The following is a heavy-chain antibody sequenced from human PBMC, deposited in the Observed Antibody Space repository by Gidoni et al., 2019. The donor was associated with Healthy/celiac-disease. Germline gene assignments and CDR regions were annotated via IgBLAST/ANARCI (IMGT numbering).Heavy chain of an antibody. CDR2: IIPIFGTA. Sequence: QVQLVQSGAEVKKPGSSVKVSCKASGGTFSSYAISWVRQAPGQGLEWMGGIIPIFGTANYAQKFQGRVTITADESTSTAYMELSSLRSEDTAVYYCARDMRSVKPGDYYGMDVWGQGTTVTVSS. V-gene: IGHV1-69*01. CDR1: GGTFSSYA. D-gene: IGHD6-25*01. CDR3: ARDMRSVKPGDYYGMDV. J-gene: IGHJ6*02.